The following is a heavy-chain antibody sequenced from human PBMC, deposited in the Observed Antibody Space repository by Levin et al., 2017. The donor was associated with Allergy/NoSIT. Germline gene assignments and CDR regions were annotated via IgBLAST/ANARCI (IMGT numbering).Heavy chain of an antibody. Sequence: SQTLSLTCTVSGDSISSSYWSWIRQPPGKGLEWIAYIHYSGNTNYNPSLKSRVTISVDTSKNQFSLKVSSVTAADTAVYYCARALRDTDGYYYSFDYWGQGTLVTVSS. J-gene: IGHJ4*02. CDR1: GDSISSSY. CDR3: ARALRDTDGYYYSFDY. CDR2: IHYSGNT. D-gene: IGHD3-22*01. V-gene: IGHV4-59*01.